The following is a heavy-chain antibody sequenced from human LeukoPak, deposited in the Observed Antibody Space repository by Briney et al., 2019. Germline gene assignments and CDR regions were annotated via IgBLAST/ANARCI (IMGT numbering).Heavy chain of an antibody. Sequence: GGSLRLSCAASGFPFSSYAMTWARQATGKGLEWVSGICGSAINTYYADSVKGRFTISRDNSQNTLYLQMSSLRAEYSAVYYCAKGDGSGTYYTRPSDYWGQGTLVTVSS. CDR2: ICGSAINT. CDR3: AKGDGSGTYYTRPSDY. V-gene: IGHV3-23*01. D-gene: IGHD3-10*01. J-gene: IGHJ4*02. CDR1: GFPFSSYA.